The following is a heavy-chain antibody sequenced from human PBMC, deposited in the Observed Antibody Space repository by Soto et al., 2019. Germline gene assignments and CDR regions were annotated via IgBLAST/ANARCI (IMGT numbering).Heavy chain of an antibody. CDR2: ISAYNGNT. CDR1: GSTFSSYG. J-gene: IGHJ4*02. Sequence: GSLRLSCAASGSTFSSYGISWVRQAPGQGLEWMGWISAYNGNTNYAQKLQGRVTMTTDTSTSTAYMELRSLRSDDTAVYYCARGGGDYVRYPVDYWGQGTLVTVSS. CDR3: ARGGGDYVRYPVDY. D-gene: IGHD2-21*02. V-gene: IGHV1-18*04.